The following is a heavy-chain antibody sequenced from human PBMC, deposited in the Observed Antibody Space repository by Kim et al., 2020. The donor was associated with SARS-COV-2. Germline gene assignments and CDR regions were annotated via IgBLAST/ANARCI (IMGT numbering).Heavy chain of an antibody. J-gene: IGHJ2*01. D-gene: IGHD3-16*01. V-gene: IGHV3-23*01. CDR2: IFGSGHGA. CDR3: ARQLHLTTVTFLWYFDL. CDR1: RFTFSSSS. Sequence: GGSLRLSCTASRFTFSSSSMTWVRQAPGKGLEWVSTIFGSGHGAYYGVSVQGRFTVSSANSRNTLFLQMNKLRVDDTAIYYCARQLHLTTVTFLWYFDLWGR.